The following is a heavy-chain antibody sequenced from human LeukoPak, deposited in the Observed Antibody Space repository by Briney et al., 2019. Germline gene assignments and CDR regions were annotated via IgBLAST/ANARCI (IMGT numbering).Heavy chain of an antibody. D-gene: IGHD6-6*01. Sequence: PSETLSLTCAVYGGSFSGYYWSWIRQPPGKGLEWIGEINHSGSTNYNPSLKIRVTISVETSKNQFSLKLSSVTAADTAVYYCARWYSSSSEDWFDPWGQGTLVTVSS. V-gene: IGHV4-34*01. CDR1: GGSFSGYY. J-gene: IGHJ5*02. CDR3: ARWYSSSSEDWFDP. CDR2: INHSGST.